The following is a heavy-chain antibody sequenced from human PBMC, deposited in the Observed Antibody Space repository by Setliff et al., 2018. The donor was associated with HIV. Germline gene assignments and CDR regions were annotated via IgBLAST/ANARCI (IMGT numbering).Heavy chain of an antibody. D-gene: IGHD2-15*01. CDR2: IHYSGRT. CDR3: ARAPFRGGSFGWFDP. J-gene: IGHJ5*02. V-gene: IGHV4-31*03. CDR1: GDSISSGGFY. Sequence: LSLTCTVSGDSISSGGFYCNWFRQYPEKGLEWIGWIHYSGRTNFNPSLRSRATISFDTSKNQFSLNLTSVTAAGTAVYYCARAPFRGGSFGWFDPWGQGTLVTVSS.